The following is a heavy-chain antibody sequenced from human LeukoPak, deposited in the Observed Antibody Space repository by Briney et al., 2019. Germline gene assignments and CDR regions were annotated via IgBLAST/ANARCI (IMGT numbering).Heavy chain of an antibody. CDR2: IYHSGNT. CDR3: ARDRNYYDSSGYYFAN. V-gene: IGHV4-61*01. J-gene: IGHJ4*02. D-gene: IGHD3-22*01. CDR1: GGSVSSGSSF. Sequence: SETLSLTCTVSGGSVSSGSSFWSWIRQPPWKGLEWIGYIYHSGNTNYNPSLKSRVTISVDTSKSQLSLKLNSVTAADTAVYYCARDRNYYDSSGYYFANWGQGTLVTISS.